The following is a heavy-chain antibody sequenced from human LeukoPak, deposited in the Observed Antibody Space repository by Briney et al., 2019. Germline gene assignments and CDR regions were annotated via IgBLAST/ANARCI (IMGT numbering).Heavy chain of an antibody. V-gene: IGHV4-39*01. CDR3: TRRGSGNGGTYAGMDV. CDR1: GGSISSDVHY. Sequence: SETLSLTCTVAGGSISSDVHYWDWIRHAPGKGLEWIASLLYNGNTWYNPSLESRVTISVDTSEDQFSLRLTSVNAADTALYFCTRRGSGNGGTYAGMDVWGPGTSVTVSS. D-gene: IGHD1-26*01. J-gene: IGHJ6*02. CDR2: LLYNGNT.